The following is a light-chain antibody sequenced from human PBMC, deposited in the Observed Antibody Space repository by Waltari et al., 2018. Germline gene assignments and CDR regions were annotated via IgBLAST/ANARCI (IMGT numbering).Light chain of an antibody. CDR2: DVS. Sequence: QPALTQPRSVSGSPGQSVTISCTGTSRDVGGYHYVSWFQQHPGKVPKLLIYDVSERPSDVPDRFSGSKSANTASLTISGLQTEDEADYYCCSFAGSYTFVFGTGTRVTVL. CDR3: CSFAGSYTFV. CDR1: SRDVGGYHY. J-gene: IGLJ1*01. V-gene: IGLV2-11*01.